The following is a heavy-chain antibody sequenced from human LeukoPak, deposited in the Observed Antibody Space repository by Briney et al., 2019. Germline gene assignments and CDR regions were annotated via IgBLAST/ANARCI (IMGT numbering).Heavy chain of an antibody. Sequence: SETLSLTCTVSGGSISSYYWSWLRQPPGKELEWIGYIYNSGTTDYNPSLKTRVTISVDTTKNQFSLKLSSVTAADAAEYYCARLQRVGNTGYYFDYWGQGTLVTVSS. CDR1: GGSISSYY. V-gene: IGHV4-59*08. CDR3: ARLQRVGNTGYYFDY. J-gene: IGHJ4*02. CDR2: IYNSGTT. D-gene: IGHD3-9*01.